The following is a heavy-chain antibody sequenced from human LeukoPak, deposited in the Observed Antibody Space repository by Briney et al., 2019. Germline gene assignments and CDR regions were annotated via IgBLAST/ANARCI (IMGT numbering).Heavy chain of an antibody. CDR3: ARDEGPPRYNWNYGGPDY. D-gene: IGHD1-7*01. V-gene: IGHV1-46*01. J-gene: IGHJ4*02. Sequence: ASVKVSCKASGYTFTNYYMHWVRQAPGQGLEWMGIINPSGGSTSYAQKFQGRVTMTRDTSTNTFYMELSSLRSEDTAVYYCARDEGPPRYNWNYGGPDYWGQGTLVTVSS. CDR1: GYTFTNYY. CDR2: INPSGGST.